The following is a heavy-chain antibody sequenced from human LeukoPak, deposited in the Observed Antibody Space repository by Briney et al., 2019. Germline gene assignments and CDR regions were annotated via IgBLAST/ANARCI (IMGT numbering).Heavy chain of an antibody. CDR1: GYTFTSYY. Sequence: ASVKVSCKASGYTFTSYYMHWVRQAPGQGLEWMGIINPSRGSTSQAQTFQGRVTMTRDMSTSTVSMELSSLRSEDTAVYYCARKKYYGDEGAFDIWGQGTMVTVSS. J-gene: IGHJ3*02. CDR3: ARKKYYGDEGAFDI. V-gene: IGHV1-46*01. D-gene: IGHD4-17*01. CDR2: INPSRGST.